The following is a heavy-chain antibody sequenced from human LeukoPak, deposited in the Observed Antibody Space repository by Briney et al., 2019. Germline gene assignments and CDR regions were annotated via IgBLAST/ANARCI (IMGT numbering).Heavy chain of an antibody. D-gene: IGHD3-10*01. CDR3: ARGTGLLWFGELLHDAFDI. Sequence: SETLSLTCTVSGGSISSYYWSWIRQPPGKGLEWIGYIYYSGSTNYNPSLKSRVTISVDTSKNQFSLKLSSVTAADTAVYYCARGTGLLWFGELLHDAFDIWGQGTMVTVSS. J-gene: IGHJ3*02. V-gene: IGHV4-59*12. CDR2: IYYSGST. CDR1: GGSISSYY.